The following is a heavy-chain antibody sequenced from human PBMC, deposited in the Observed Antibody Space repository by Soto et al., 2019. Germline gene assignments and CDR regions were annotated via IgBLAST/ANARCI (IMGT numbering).Heavy chain of an antibody. CDR2: IYYSGST. CDR1: GGSISSYY. V-gene: IGHV4-59*01. D-gene: IGHD2-2*01. Sequence: QVQLQESGPGLVKPSETLSLTCTVSGGSISSYYWSWIRQPPGKGLEWIGYIYYSGSTNYNPSLKSRVTISVDTSKNQFSLKLSSVTAADTAVYYCARMGSYCSSTSCHWYFDLWGRGTLVTVSS. CDR3: ARMGSYCSSTSCHWYFDL. J-gene: IGHJ2*01.